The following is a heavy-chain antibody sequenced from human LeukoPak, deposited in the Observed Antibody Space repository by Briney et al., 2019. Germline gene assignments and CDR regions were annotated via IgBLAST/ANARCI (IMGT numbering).Heavy chain of an antibody. CDR3: TKDLTPGGADV. CDR1: GFTFSSYW. J-gene: IGHJ6*02. D-gene: IGHD3-10*01. CDR2: IMWRSGST. V-gene: IGHV3-9*01. Sequence: GGSLRLSCAASGFTFSSYWMNWARQAPGKGLEWVAGIMWRSGSTGYGDSVKGRFTISRDNAKKSLYLQMNGLRVEDTAFYYCTKDLTPGGADVWGQGTTVTASS.